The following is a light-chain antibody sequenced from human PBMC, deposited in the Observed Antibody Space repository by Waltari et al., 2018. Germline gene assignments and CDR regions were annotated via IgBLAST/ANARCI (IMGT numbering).Light chain of an antibody. V-gene: IGKV1-39*01. CDR2: ATS. CDR1: QSISGY. CDR3: QQSYRTPPLT. Sequence: DIQMTQSPSSLSASVGDRVTITCRASQSISGYLNWYQQKPGKAPKVLIYATSSLQSGGPSRFSGSGSGTDFTLTISSLQPEDFATYYCQQSYRTPPLTFGGGTKVEIK. J-gene: IGKJ4*01.